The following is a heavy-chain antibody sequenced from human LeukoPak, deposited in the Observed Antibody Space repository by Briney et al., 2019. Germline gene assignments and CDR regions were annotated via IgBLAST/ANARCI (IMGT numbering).Heavy chain of an antibody. J-gene: IGHJ4*02. CDR3: ARLEATRGFDY. Sequence: SETLSLTCTVSGGSISSYYWSWIRQPPGKGLEWIGYIYYSGSTNYNPSLKSRVTISVDTSKNQFSLKLSSVTAVDTAVYYCARLEATRGFDYWGQGTLVTVSS. D-gene: IGHD5-12*01. CDR1: GGSISSYY. CDR2: IYYSGST. V-gene: IGHV4-59*01.